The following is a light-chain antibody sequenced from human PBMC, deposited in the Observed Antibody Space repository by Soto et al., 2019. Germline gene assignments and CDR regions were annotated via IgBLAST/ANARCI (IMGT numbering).Light chain of an antibody. J-gene: IGKJ3*01. CDR2: DAS. V-gene: IGKV1-33*01. CDR3: QQYDTLPLT. Sequence: DIQMTQSPSSLSASVGDRVTITCQASQDISNYLNWYQQKPGKAPKLLIYDASNLETGVPSRFSGSGSGTDFTFTISSLQPEDIATYYCQQYDTLPLTFGPGTKVHIK. CDR1: QDISNY.